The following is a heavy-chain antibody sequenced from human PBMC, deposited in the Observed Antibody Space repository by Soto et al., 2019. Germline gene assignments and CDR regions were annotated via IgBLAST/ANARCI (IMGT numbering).Heavy chain of an antibody. CDR3: ARDRTYYYDSSGSQSDYYYGMDG. Sequence: PSETLSLTCSVSGGSISSSSYSWGWIRQPPGKGLEWIGTIYYSGSTHYNPSLEGRVAISADTPNNQLSLRLSSVTAADTAVYYCARDRTYYYDSSGSQSDYYYGMDGWGQGTTVTVSS. J-gene: IGHJ6*02. CDR2: IYYSGST. V-gene: IGHV4-39*02. D-gene: IGHD3-22*01. CDR1: GGSISSSSYS.